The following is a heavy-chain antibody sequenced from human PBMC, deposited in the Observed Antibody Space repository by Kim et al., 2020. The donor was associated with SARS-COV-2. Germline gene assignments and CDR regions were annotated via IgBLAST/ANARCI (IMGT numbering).Heavy chain of an antibody. CDR3: ARYLRIIAAAGSYYFDY. J-gene: IGHJ4*02. CDR2: IYYSGST. D-gene: IGHD6-13*01. CDR1: GGSISSSSYY. Sequence: SETLSLTCTVSGGSISSSSYYWGWIRQPPGKGLEWIGSIYYSGSTYYNPSLKSRVTISVDTSKNQFSLKLSSVTAADTAVYYCARYLRIIAAAGSYYFDYWGQGTLVTVSS. V-gene: IGHV4-39*01.